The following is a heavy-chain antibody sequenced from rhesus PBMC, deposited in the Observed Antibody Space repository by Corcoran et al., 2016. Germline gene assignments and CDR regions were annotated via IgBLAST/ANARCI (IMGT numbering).Heavy chain of an antibody. V-gene: IGHV3S11*01. CDR3: TRGGYSGSMDV. J-gene: IGHJ5-1*01. CDR2: IKNKAEGGTA. Sequence: QLVESGGGLVQPGGSLRLSCAASGFTFSDYWMSWVRQAPGKGMEWVAFIKNKAEGGTAVYAESVQGRLTISIDDSMNTLYLQRHSLKTEGTAVYYCTRGGYSGSMDVWGPGVLVTVSS. CDR1: GFTFSDYW. D-gene: IGHD6-25*01.